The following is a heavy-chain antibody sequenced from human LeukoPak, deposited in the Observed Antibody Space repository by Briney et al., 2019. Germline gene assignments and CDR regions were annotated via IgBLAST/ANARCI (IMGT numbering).Heavy chain of an antibody. Sequence: GGSLRLSCAASGFTFSSYAMHWVRQAPGKGLEWVAVISYDGSNKYYADSVKGRFTISRDNSKNTLYLQMNSLRAEDTAVYYCARDRVLSRYYYYGMDVWGQGTTVTVSS. CDR3: ARDRVLSRYYYYGMDV. CDR2: ISYDGSNK. CDR1: GFTFSSYA. J-gene: IGHJ6*02. V-gene: IGHV3-30*04. D-gene: IGHD2/OR15-2a*01.